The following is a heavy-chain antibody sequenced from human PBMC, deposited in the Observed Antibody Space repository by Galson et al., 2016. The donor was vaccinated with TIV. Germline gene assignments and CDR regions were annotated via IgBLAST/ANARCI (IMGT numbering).Heavy chain of an antibody. CDR3: ARDPTYYDTNGWGH. Sequence: SVKVSCKASGYSFTNYGIAWVRQAPGQGLEWMGWISTYNGYTDYAQKLQGRVTMTTDTCTSTAYMELRSLRYDDTAMYYCARDPTYYDTNGWGHWGQGTLVIVSS. J-gene: IGHJ4*02. V-gene: IGHV1-18*01. D-gene: IGHD3-22*01. CDR1: GYSFTNYG. CDR2: ISTYNGYT.